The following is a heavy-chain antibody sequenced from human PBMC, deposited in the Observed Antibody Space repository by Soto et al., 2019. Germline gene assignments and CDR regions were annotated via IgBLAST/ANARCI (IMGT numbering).Heavy chain of an antibody. Sequence: SEALSVTGTVSGGSISSYYWSWIRQPPGKGLEWIGYIYYSGSTNYNPSLKSRVTISVDTSKNQFSLKLSSVTAADTAVYYCASRDGYNQVYWGQGTLVTVSS. CDR2: IYYSGST. J-gene: IGHJ4*02. D-gene: IGHD5-12*01. V-gene: IGHV4-59*01. CDR1: GGSISSYY. CDR3: ASRDGYNQVY.